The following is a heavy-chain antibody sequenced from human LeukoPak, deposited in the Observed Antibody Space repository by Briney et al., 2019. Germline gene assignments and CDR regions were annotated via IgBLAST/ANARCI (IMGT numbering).Heavy chain of an antibody. CDR3: AREINYGSGSYFFDY. J-gene: IGHJ4*02. CDR1: GGSISSGTYP. D-gene: IGHD3-10*01. CDR2: IYYSGST. Sequence: SQTLSLTCTVSGGSISSGTYPWNWFRQHPGEGLEWIGYIYYSGSTYYNPSLKSRVSISVDTSKNQFSLKLSSVTAADTAVYYCAREINYGSGSYFFDYWGQGTLVTVSS. V-gene: IGHV4-31*03.